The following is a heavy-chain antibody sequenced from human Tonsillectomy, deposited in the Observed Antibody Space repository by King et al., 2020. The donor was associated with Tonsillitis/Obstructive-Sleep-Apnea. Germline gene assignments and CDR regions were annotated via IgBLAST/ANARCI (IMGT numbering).Heavy chain of an antibody. Sequence: VQLVESGGGLVQPGRSLRLSCAASGFTFDDYAMHWVRQAPGKGLEWVSGISWNSGSIAYADSVKGRLTISRDNAKNSLYLQMNSLKPEDTALYYCAKGMGRTAILIDYWGQGTLVTVSS. CDR1: GFTFDDYA. CDR2: ISWNSGSI. V-gene: IGHV3-9*01. J-gene: IGHJ4*02. CDR3: AKGMGRTAILIDY. D-gene: IGHD5-18*01.